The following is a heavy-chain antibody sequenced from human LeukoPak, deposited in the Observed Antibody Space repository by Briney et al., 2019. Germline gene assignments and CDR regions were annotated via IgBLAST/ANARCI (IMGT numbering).Heavy chain of an antibody. D-gene: IGHD6-13*01. V-gene: IGHV3-33*01. Sequence: GGSLRLSCAASGFTFSSYGMHWVRQAPGKGLEWVAVIWYDGSNKYYADSVKGRLTISRDNSKNTLYLQMNSLRAEDTAVYYCARDPGYTGTALDYWGQGTLVTVSS. CDR2: IWYDGSNK. CDR1: GFTFSSYG. J-gene: IGHJ4*02. CDR3: ARDPGYTGTALDY.